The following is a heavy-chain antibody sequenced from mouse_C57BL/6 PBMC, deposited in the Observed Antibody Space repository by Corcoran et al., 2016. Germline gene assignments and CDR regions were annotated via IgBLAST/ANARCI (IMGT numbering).Heavy chain of an antibody. CDR1: GYTFTDYY. V-gene: IGHV1-26*01. Sequence: EVQLQQSGPELVKPGASVKISCKASGYTFTDYYMIWVKQSHGKSLEWIGDINPNNGGTSYNQKFKGKATLTVDKSSSTAYMELRSLTSEDSAVYYCARSTVVDFDYWGQGTTLTVSS. J-gene: IGHJ2*01. CDR2: INPNNGGT. D-gene: IGHD1-1*01. CDR3: ARSTVVDFDY.